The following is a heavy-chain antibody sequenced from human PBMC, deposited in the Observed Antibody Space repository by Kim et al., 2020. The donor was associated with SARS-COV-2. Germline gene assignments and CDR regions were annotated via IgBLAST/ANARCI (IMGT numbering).Heavy chain of an antibody. CDR2: INAGNGNT. D-gene: IGHD3-22*01. J-gene: IGHJ3*01. Sequence: ASVKVSCKASGYTFTSYAMHWVRQAPGQRLEWMGWINAGNGNTKYSQKFQGRVTITRDTSASTAYMELSSLRSEDTAVYYCARDQRNYYDSSGAPGRDAFDVWGQGTMVTVSS. CDR3: ARDQRNYYDSSGAPGRDAFDV. CDR1: GYTFTSYA. V-gene: IGHV1-3*01.